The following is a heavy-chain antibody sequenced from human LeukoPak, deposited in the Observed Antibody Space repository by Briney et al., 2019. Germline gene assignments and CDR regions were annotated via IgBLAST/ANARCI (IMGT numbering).Heavy chain of an antibody. J-gene: IGHJ4*02. CDR1: GFTFSSYW. D-gene: IGHD3-16*01. V-gene: IGHV3-74*01. Sequence: PGGSLRLSCVASGFTFSSYWMHWGRQTPGKGLVWVSRINSDGSITIYADSVKGRFTISRENAKNTLYLQMNSLRNDHTSVYYCASGGSTRADYWGQGTLVTVSS. CDR2: INSDGSIT. CDR3: ASGGSTRADY.